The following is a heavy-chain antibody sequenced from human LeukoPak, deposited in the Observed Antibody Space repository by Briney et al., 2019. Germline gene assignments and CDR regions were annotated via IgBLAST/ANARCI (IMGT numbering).Heavy chain of an antibody. Sequence: GGSLRLSCAASGFTFSSYAMHWVRQAPGKGLEWVAVISYDGSNKYCADSVKGRFTISRENSKNTLYLQMNSLRAEDTAVYYCARAAGTKNYYYYGMDVWGQGTTVTVSS. CDR2: ISYDGSNK. J-gene: IGHJ6*02. D-gene: IGHD1-7*01. CDR1: GFTFSSYA. CDR3: ARAAGTKNYYYYGMDV. V-gene: IGHV3-30-3*01.